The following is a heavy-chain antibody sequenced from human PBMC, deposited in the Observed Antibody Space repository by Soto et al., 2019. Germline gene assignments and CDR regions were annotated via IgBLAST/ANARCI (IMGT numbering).Heavy chain of an antibody. CDR1: GFTFSSYG. J-gene: IGHJ4*02. D-gene: IGHD3-3*01. Sequence: GGSLRLSCAASGFTFSSYGIHWVRQAPGKGLEWVAVISYDGSNKYYADSVKGRFTISRDNSKNTLYLQMNSLRAEDTAVYYCARGIFGVVDFDYWGQGTLVTVSS. V-gene: IGHV3-30*03. CDR2: ISYDGSNK. CDR3: ARGIFGVVDFDY.